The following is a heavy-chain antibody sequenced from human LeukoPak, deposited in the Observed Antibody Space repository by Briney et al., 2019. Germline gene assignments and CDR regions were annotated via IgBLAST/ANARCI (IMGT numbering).Heavy chain of an antibody. V-gene: IGHV3-30*04. CDR2: ISFDGSKR. CDR3: GRADN. J-gene: IGHJ4*02. CDR1: GFIFADYV. Sequence: GGSLRLSCAASGFIFADYVLHWVRQAPGKGLEWGAIISFDGSKRHADSVKGRFTISRDNSKHTLYLQMNSLRVEDTGVYYCGRADNWGRGTLVTVSS.